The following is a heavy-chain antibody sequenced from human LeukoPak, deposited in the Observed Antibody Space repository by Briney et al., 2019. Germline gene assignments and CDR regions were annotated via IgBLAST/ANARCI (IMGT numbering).Heavy chain of an antibody. CDR1: GFSFTNYA. CDR2: ITGSGGST. D-gene: IGHD2-15*01. V-gene: IGHV3-23*01. J-gene: IGHJ4*02. CDR3: ARAGEYCSDGSCYSENYYFDY. Sequence: GGSLRLSCTASGFSFTNYAMTWVRQAPGKGLEWVSGITGSGGSTYYSVKGRFTISRDNSKYTLFLQMSSLRAEDTAIYYCARAGEYCSDGSCYSENYYFDYWGQGTLVTASS.